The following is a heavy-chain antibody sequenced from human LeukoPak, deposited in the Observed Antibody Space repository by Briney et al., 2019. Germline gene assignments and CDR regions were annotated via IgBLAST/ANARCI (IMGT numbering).Heavy chain of an antibody. CDR1: GFTFSSYA. CDR3: AKAPYYGSGSYYFDY. D-gene: IGHD3-10*01. J-gene: IGHJ4*02. Sequence: GGSLRLSCAAFGFTFSSYAMHWVRQAPGKGLEWVAVISYDGSNKYYADSVKGRFTISRDNSKNTLYLQMNSLRAEYTAVYYCAKAPYYGSGSYYFDYWGQGTLVTVSS. V-gene: IGHV3-30-3*01. CDR2: ISYDGSNK.